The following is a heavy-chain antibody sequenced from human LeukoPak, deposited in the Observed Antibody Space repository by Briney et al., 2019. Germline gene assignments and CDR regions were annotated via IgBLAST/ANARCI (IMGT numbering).Heavy chain of an antibody. CDR2: INSDGSDT. CDR3: ARGSHHFDS. Sequence: GGSLRLSCAASGFTFSSHWMQWVSQVPGKGLVWVSRINSDGSDTNYADSVKGRFTISRDNAKNTVYLQMNSLRVEDTAVYYCARGSHHFDSWGQGTLVTVSS. V-gene: IGHV3-74*01. J-gene: IGHJ5*01. CDR1: GFTFSSHW.